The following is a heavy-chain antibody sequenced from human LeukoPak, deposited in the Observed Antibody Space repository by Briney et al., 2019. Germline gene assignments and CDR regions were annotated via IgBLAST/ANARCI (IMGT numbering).Heavy chain of an antibody. CDR1: GGSISSSSYY. D-gene: IGHD3-22*01. CDR2: IYYSGST. V-gene: IGHV4-39*07. CDR3: ARGRETYYYDSSGYYYPDY. J-gene: IGHJ4*02. Sequence: PSETLSLTCTVSGGSISSSSYYWGWIRQPPGKGLEWIGSIYYSGSTYYNPSLKSRVTISVDTSKNQFSLKLSSVTAADTAVYYCARGRETYYYDSSGYYYPDYWGQGTLVTVSS.